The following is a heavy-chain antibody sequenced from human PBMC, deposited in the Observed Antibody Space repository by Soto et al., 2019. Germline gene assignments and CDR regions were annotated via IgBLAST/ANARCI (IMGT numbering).Heavy chain of an antibody. V-gene: IGHV1-69*13. D-gene: IGHD6-13*01. CDR1: GGTFSSYA. J-gene: IGHJ4*02. Sequence: ASVKVSCKASGGTFSSYAISWVRQAPGQGLEWMGGIIPIFGTANYAQKFQGRVTITADESTSTAYMELSSLRSEDTAVYYCARDGPSSSWVDYWGQGTLVTVSS. CDR3: ARDGPSSSWVDY. CDR2: IIPIFGTA.